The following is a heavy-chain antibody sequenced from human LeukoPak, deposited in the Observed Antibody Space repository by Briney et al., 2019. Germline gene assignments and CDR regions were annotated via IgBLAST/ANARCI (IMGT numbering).Heavy chain of an antibody. CDR1: GYTFTGYY. CDR3: ARARRGTYYDFWSGYYYYYMDV. V-gene: IGHV1-2*02. Sequence: ASVKVSCKASGYTFTGYYIHWVRQAPGQGLEWMGWINPNSGGTNYAQKFQGRVTMTRDTSISTAYMELSRLRSDDTAVYYCARARRGTYYDFWSGYYYYYMDVWGRGTTVTVSS. J-gene: IGHJ6*03. CDR2: INPNSGGT. D-gene: IGHD3-3*01.